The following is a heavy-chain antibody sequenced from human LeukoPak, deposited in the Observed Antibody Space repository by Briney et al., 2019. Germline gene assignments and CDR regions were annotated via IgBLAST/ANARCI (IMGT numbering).Heavy chain of an antibody. CDR3: ARDPGRNYYYYMDV. Sequence: SETLSLTCTVSGGSISSGDYYWSWIRQPPGKGVEWIGYIYYSGSTYYNPSLKSRVTISVDTSKNQFSLKLSSVTAADTAVYYCARDPGRNYYYYMDVWGKGTTVTVSS. V-gene: IGHV4-30-4*08. CDR1: GGSISSGDYY. J-gene: IGHJ6*03. CDR2: IYYSGST.